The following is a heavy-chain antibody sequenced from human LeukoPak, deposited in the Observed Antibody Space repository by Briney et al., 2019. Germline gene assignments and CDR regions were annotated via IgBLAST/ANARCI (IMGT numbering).Heavy chain of an antibody. CDR2: IYSGGST. V-gene: IGHV3-66*01. CDR3: AKGDVLLWFGELSYPGFLDY. CDR1: GFTVSSNY. Sequence: GGSLRLSCAASGFTVSSNYMSWVRQAPGKGLEWVSVIYSGGSTYYADSVKGRFTISRDNSKNTLYLQMNSLRAEDTAVYYCAKGDVLLWFGELSYPGFLDYWGQGTLVTVSS. J-gene: IGHJ4*02. D-gene: IGHD3-10*01.